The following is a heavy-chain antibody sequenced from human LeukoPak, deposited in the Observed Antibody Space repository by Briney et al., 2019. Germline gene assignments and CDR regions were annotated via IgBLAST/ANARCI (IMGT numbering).Heavy chain of an antibody. J-gene: IGHJ5*02. CDR2: IYYSGST. D-gene: IGHD3-3*01. CDR1: GGSISSYY. Sequence: SETLSLTCTVYGGSISSYYWSWIRQPPGKGLEWIGYIYYSGSTNYNPSLKSRVTISVDTSKNQFSLKLSSVTAADTAVYYCARDRGRSARGRWFDPWGQGTLVTVSS. CDR3: ARDRGRSARGRWFDP. V-gene: IGHV4-59*13.